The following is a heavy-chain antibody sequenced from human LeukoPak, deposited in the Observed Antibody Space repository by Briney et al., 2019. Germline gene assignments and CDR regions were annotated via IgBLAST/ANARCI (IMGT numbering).Heavy chain of an antibody. CDR1: GYTLTELS. CDR3: ATDPRITMVRGASGNWYFDY. CDR2: FDTEDGET. J-gene: IGHJ4*02. V-gene: IGHV1-24*01. Sequence: ASVKVSCKVSGYTLTELSIHWVRHAPGKGLERVGGFDTEDGETIYAQKFQGRVTMTEDTSTDTAYMELSSLRSEDTAVYYCATDPRITMVRGASGNWYFDYWGQGTLVTVSS. D-gene: IGHD3-10*01.